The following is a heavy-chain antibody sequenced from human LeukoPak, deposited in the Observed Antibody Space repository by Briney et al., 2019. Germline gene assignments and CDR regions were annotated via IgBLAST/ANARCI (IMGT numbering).Heavy chain of an antibody. D-gene: IGHD1-7*01. CDR3: ARELELTYYYYGMDV. CDR1: GYTFNSYD. J-gene: IGHJ6*02. CDR2: IIPIFGTA. V-gene: IGHV1-69*13. Sequence: SVKISCKASGYTFNSYDINWVRQAPGQGLEWMGGIIPIFGTANYAQKFQGRVTITADESTSTAYMELSSLRSEDTAVYYCARELELTYYYYGMDVWGQGTTVTVSS.